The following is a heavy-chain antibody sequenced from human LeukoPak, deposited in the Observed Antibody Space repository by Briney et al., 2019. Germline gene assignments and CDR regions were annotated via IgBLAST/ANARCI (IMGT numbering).Heavy chain of an antibody. CDR2: IYYSGNT. CDR3: ARHGSSGAFDI. CDR1: GGSISSGDYY. Sequence: SETLSLTCTVSGGSISSGDYYWSWIRQPPGKGLEWIGYIYYSGNTYYNPSLKSRLTISVDTSKNQFSLKLSSVTAADTAVYYCARHGSSGAFDIWGQGTMVTVSS. J-gene: IGHJ3*02. D-gene: IGHD6-19*01. V-gene: IGHV4-30-4*08.